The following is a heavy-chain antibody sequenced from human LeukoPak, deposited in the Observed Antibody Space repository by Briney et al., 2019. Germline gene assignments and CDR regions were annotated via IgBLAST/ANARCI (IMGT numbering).Heavy chain of an antibody. CDR1: GFTFSSYA. CDR3: SRGQHRVTYSDDGFDI. CDR2: ISYAGNNK. D-gene: IGHD4-11*01. Sequence: GRPLRLSCAASGFTFSSYAMHWVRQAPGKGLEWVAVISYAGNNKYYADSVKGRFTISRDNSKNTLFLQMNSLRPEDTAVYYCSRGQHRVTYSDDGFDIWGQGTMVTVSS. V-gene: IGHV3-30*04. J-gene: IGHJ3*02.